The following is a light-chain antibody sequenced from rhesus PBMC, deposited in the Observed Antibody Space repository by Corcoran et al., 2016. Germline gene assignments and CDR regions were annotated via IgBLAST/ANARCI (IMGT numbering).Light chain of an antibody. V-gene: IGKV3-10*01. Sequence: QVILTQSPATLSLSPGERATLSCRASQSVSSYLAWYQQKPGQAPRLLIYGASSRATGIPDRFSGCGSGTDLTLTISSLEPEDVGVYHCYQHSSGYSFGQGTKVEIK. CDR3: YQHSSGYS. CDR2: GAS. J-gene: IGKJ2*01. CDR1: QSVSSY.